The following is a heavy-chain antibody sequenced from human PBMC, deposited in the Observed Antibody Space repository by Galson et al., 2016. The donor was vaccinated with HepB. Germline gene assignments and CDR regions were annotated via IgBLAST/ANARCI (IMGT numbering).Heavy chain of an antibody. J-gene: IGHJ4*02. Sequence: SLRLSCAASGFTFISYNMNWVRQAPGKGLEWISYISSSGGTIYYADSVKGRFTISRDNAKNSLYLQMNSLRDEDTAVYYCARRNYCGGDCYFADHWGQGTLVTVSS. CDR2: ISSSGGTI. CDR1: GFTFISYN. D-gene: IGHD2-21*02. CDR3: ARRNYCGGDCYFADH. V-gene: IGHV3-48*02.